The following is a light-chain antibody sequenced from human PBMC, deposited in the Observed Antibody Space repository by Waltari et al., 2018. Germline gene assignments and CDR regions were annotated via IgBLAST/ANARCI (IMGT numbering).Light chain of an antibody. J-gene: IGLJ3*02. V-gene: IGLV2-23*01. CDR2: DHN. Sequence: QSALTQPASVSGSPGQSLPISCTATSSDYGTYNIVSWYQQYPGKAPKFLSYDHNRRPPGVSDRFSGSKSGNTASLTISGVQAEEEADYYCCSYAGSYTWVFGGGTKLTVL. CDR3: CSYAGSYTWV. CDR1: SSDYGTYNI.